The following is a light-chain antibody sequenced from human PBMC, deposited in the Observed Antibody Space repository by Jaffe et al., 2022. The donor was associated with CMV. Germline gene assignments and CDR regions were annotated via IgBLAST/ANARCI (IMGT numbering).Light chain of an antibody. CDR2: WAS. Sequence: DIVMTQSPDSLAVSLGERATINCKSSQSVLYSSNNKNYLAWYQYKPGQPPKLLIYWASTRESGVPDRFSGSGSGTDFTLTISSLQAGDVAVYYCQQYYSTPYTFGQGTNLEIK. J-gene: IGKJ2*01. CDR1: QSVLYSSNNKNY. V-gene: IGKV4-1*01. CDR3: QQYYSTPYT.